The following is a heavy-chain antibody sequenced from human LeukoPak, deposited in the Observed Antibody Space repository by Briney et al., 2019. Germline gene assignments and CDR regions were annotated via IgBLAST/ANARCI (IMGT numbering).Heavy chain of an antibody. CDR3: SEGYFEPFAH. CDR1: GASVSNSH. J-gene: IGHJ4*02. Sequence: PSETLSLTCAVSGASVSNSHWNWIRQFPGKGLEWIGCLSYTGKTDYNPSLSSRVTISLGTSNNQDSLKLKSVTAADTAVYYCSEGYFEPFAHWGPGTLVTVSS. CDR2: LSYTGKT. V-gene: IGHV4-59*02. D-gene: IGHD2/OR15-2a*01.